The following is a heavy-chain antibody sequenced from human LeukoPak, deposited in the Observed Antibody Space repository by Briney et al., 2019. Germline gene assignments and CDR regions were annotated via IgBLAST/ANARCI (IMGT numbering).Heavy chain of an antibody. V-gene: IGHV4-61*02. CDR2: IYTSGST. Sequence: SETLSLTWTVSGGSISSGSYYWSWIRQPAGKGLEWIGRIYTSGSTNYNPSLKSRVTISVDTSKNQFSLKLSSVTAADTAVYYCAGGYSGYDTFFEYWGQGTLVTVSS. D-gene: IGHD5-12*01. CDR1: GGSISSGSYY. CDR3: AGGYSGYDTFFEY. J-gene: IGHJ4*02.